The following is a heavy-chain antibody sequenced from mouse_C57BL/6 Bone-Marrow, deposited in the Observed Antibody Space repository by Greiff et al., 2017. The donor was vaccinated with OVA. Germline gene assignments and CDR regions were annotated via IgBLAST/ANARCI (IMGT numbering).Heavy chain of an antibody. Sequence: EVQLQQSGAELVRPGASVKLSCTASGFNIKDDYMHWVKQRPEQGLEWIGWIDPENGDTEYASKFQGKATITADTSSNTAYLQLSSLTSEDTAVYYCTYDYEGDYWGQGTTLTVSS. D-gene: IGHD2-4*01. CDR3: TYDYEGDY. CDR2: IDPENGDT. J-gene: IGHJ2*01. CDR1: GFNIKDDY. V-gene: IGHV14-4*01.